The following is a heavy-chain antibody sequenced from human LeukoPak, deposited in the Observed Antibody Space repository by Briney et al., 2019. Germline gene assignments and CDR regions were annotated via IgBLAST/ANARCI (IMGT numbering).Heavy chain of an antibody. J-gene: IGHJ3*02. Sequence: PSETLSLTCTVSGDSISSYYCSWIRQPPGKGLEWIGYIFDSGSTNYNPSLKSRVTISVDTSKNQFSLRLSSVTAADTAVYYCARHQPIAAAAPDSFDIWGQGTMVTVSS. CDR1: GDSISSYY. CDR3: ARHQPIAAAAPDSFDI. CDR2: IFDSGST. D-gene: IGHD6-13*01. V-gene: IGHV4-59*08.